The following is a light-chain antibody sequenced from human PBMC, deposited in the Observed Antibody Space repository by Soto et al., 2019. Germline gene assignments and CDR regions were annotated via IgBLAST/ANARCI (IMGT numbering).Light chain of an antibody. CDR1: SSKIGTSS. Sequence: QPVLTQPHSASGTPGQMVTISCSGSSSKIGTSSVHWFRQLPGTAPKLLISTTNQRPSGVPERFSDSKSGTSASLAISGLQSEDEADYYCAAWDDSLNGHVFGTGTKVTVL. CDR2: TTN. CDR3: AAWDDSLNGHV. J-gene: IGLJ1*01. V-gene: IGLV1-44*01.